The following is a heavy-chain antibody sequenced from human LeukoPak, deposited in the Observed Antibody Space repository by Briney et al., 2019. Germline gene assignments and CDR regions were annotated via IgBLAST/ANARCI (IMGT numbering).Heavy chain of an antibody. Sequence: GGSLRLSCAASGFTFSSYAMHWVRQAPGKGLEWVAVISYDGSNKYYADSVKGRFTISRDNSKNTFYLQMNSLRAEDTALYYCAKDTRIQLWFGYFDYWGQGTLVTVPS. CDR1: GFTFSSYA. CDR2: ISYDGSNK. CDR3: AKDTRIQLWFGYFDY. V-gene: IGHV3-30-3*01. D-gene: IGHD5-18*01. J-gene: IGHJ4*02.